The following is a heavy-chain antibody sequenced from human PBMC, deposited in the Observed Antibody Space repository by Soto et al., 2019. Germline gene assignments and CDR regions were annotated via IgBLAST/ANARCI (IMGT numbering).Heavy chain of an antibody. CDR2: ISSGGHNT. Sequence: GGSLRLSCAASGFSFTTYAMTWVRQSPGKGLEWVAAISSGGHNTWYADAVKGRFTISRDNSKNTQSLQMNSLRAEDTAVYYCARNSDSTGYYYYFGFWGQGTQVTVST. D-gene: IGHD3-22*01. CDR3: ARNSDSTGYYYYFGF. CDR1: GFSFTTYA. V-gene: IGHV3-23*01. J-gene: IGHJ4*02.